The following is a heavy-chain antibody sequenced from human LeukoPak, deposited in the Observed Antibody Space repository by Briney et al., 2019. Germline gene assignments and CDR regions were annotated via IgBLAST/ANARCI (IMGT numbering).Heavy chain of an antibody. CDR3: ARESSSWYAY. D-gene: IGHD6-13*01. Sequence: PGGSLRLSCAASGFTFSNYWMSWVRQAPGKGLEWVANIKQDGSEKYYVDSVKGRFTISRDNAKNSLYLQMNSLRAEDTAVYYCARESSSWYAYWGQGTLVTVSS. CDR2: IKQDGSEK. J-gene: IGHJ4*02. V-gene: IGHV3-7*01. CDR1: GFTFSNYW.